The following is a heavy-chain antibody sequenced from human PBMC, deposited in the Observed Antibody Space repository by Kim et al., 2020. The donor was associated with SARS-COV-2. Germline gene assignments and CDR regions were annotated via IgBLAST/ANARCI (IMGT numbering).Heavy chain of an antibody. CDR3: AKAHGAAGTEEGYYFDY. D-gene: IGHD1-1*01. CDR2: ISWNSGSI. V-gene: IGHV3-9*01. Sequence: GGSLRLSCADSGFTFGDYAMHWVRQAPGKGLEWVSGISWNSGSIAYADSVKGRFTISRDNARNSLYLQMNSLRAEDTALYYCAKAHGAAGTEEGYYFDYWGQGTLVTVSS. CDR1: GFTFGDYA. J-gene: IGHJ4*02.